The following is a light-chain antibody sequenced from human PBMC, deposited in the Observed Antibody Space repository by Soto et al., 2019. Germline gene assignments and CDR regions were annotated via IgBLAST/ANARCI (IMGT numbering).Light chain of an antibody. Sequence: IHMTHSPSTLSASVVYRVTITFLASQTIDSWLAWYQQRPGKPPNLLIYKASTLASGVPSRFSGSGSGTEFTLTINSLQPDDFATYYCQQYHIYSGTFGQGTKVDIK. CDR1: QTIDSW. V-gene: IGKV1-5*03. CDR3: QQYHIYSGT. CDR2: KAS. J-gene: IGKJ1*01.